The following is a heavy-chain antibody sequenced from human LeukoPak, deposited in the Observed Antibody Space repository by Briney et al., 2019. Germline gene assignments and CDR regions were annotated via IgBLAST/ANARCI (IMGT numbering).Heavy chain of an antibody. CDR2: IRNDGTKK. J-gene: IGHJ4*02. D-gene: IGHD2-2*01. V-gene: IGHV3-30*02. CDR3: AANDY. CDR1: GFTFSNYG. Sequence: GGSLRLSCVASGFTFSNYGMHWVRQVPGKGLEWVSFIRNDGTKKYDADSVRGRFTISRDNSKNTLYLQMNNLRAEDTADCTSAANDYWGQGTLVTVSS.